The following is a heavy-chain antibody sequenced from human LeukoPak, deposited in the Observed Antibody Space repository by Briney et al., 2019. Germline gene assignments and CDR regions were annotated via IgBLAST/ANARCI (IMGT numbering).Heavy chain of an antibody. V-gene: IGHV3-49*04. CDR1: GFTFSDYA. Sequence: GGSLRLTCTASGFTFSDYAMTWVRQAPGKGLEWVGFIRNKANGGTADYAASVKGRFTISRDDSKTIAYLQMNSLKTEDTAVYFCSRAYSTGWLGINDYWGQGVLVTVSS. J-gene: IGHJ4*02. D-gene: IGHD6-19*01. CDR2: IRNKANGGTA. CDR3: SRAYSTGWLGINDY.